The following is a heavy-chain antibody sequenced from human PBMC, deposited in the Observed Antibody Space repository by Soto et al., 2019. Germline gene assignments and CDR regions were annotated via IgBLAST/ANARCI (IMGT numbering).Heavy chain of an antibody. CDR1: GYTFSICG. Sequence: ASVKVSCKASGYTFSICGINWVRQAPGQGLEWMGWIKAYNGNTKYAQNLQGRMTMTTDTSTSTAYMELRSLRSDDTAVYYCARDLDGSGSYYTDYWGQGTLVTV. V-gene: IGHV1-18*01. CDR3: ARDLDGSGSYYTDY. CDR2: IKAYNGNT. J-gene: IGHJ4*02. D-gene: IGHD3-10*01.